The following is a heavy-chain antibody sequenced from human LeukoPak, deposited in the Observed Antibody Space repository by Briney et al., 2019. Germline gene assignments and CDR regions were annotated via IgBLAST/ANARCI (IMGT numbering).Heavy chain of an antibody. J-gene: IGHJ4*02. CDR2: IYHSGST. Sequence: SETPSLTCTVSGGSISSYYWSWIRQPPGRGLEWIGTIYHSGSTYYNPSLKSRVTISVDTSKNQFSQKLSSVTAADTAVYYCARYDVWGTYRAFDYWGQGTLVTVSS. CDR1: GGSISSYY. CDR3: ARYDVWGTYRAFDY. V-gene: IGHV4-59*08. D-gene: IGHD3-16*02.